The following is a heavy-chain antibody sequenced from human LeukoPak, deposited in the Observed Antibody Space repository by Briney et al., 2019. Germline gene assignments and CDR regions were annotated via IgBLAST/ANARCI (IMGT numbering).Heavy chain of an antibody. CDR2: IKSKTHGGTT. CDR1: GFTFSNAW. V-gene: IGHV3-15*01. J-gene: IGHJ5*02. CDR3: TTEEVSGYYTNWLDP. Sequence: GGSLRLSCAASGFTFSNAWMTWVRQAPGKGLEWVGRIKSKTHGGTTDYAAPVKGRFTISRDDSRNTLYLQMNSLKNEDTAVYYWTTEEVSGYYTNWLDPWGQGTLVTVSS. D-gene: IGHD3-22*01.